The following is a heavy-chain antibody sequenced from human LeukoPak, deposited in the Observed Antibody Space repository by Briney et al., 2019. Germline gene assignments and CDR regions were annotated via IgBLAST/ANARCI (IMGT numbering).Heavy chain of an antibody. D-gene: IGHD6-19*01. CDR1: GASISSDC. V-gene: IGHV4-59*01. J-gene: IGHJ4*02. CDR3: ARGQGWLPDH. CDR2: YHCGNT. Sequence: SETLSLTCTVSGASISSDCWIWIRQTPGKGPEWIGYHCGNTDYNPSLKSRVFISVDTSQNQFSLKLNSISTADTAVYYCARGQGWLPDHWGQGSLVTVSS.